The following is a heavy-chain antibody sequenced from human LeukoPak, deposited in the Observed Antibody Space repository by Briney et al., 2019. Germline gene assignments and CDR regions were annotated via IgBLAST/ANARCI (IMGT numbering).Heavy chain of an antibody. CDR2: IKEDGSKT. J-gene: IGHJ3*01. CDR3: ARESTLYCNDGSCHWGFDL. Sequence: GGSLRLSCAASGFRFNTYWLSWVRQAPGKGLEWVADIKEDGSKTYYVDSLKGRFTISRDNAKNSLYLQRNSLRAEDTAVYYCARESTLYCNDGSCHWGFDLWGQGTVVTVSS. V-gene: IGHV3-7*01. CDR1: GFRFNTYW. D-gene: IGHD2-15*01.